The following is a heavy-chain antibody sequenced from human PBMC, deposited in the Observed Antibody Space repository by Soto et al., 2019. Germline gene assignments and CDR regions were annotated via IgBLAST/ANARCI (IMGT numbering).Heavy chain of an antibody. D-gene: IGHD3-16*01. J-gene: IGHJ5*02. CDR3: TRGAGAPWVRFDA. CDR1: GYSITSGFY. V-gene: IGHV4-38-2*01. Sequence: SETLSLTCGVSGYSITSGFYWGWVRQSPGKGLEWIGTISYSAKTFYNPSLASRFSMAVDSSKNQFSLRLTSVTAADTALYYWTRGAGAPWVRFDAWGRGILVTVSS. CDR2: ISYSAKT.